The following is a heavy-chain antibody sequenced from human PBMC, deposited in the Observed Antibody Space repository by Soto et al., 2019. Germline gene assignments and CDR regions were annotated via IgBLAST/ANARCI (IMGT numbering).Heavy chain of an antibody. CDR3: ARALYYDSSGLVY. CDR2: IYYSGNT. CDR1: GGSISSGDYY. Sequence: PSETLSLTCTVSGGSISSGDYYCSWIRQPPGKGLEWIGYIYYSGNTYYNPSLKSRVTISVDTSKNQFSLKLSSVTAAGTAVYYCARALYYDSSGLVYWGQGTLVTVPS. J-gene: IGHJ4*02. V-gene: IGHV4-30-4*01. D-gene: IGHD3-22*01.